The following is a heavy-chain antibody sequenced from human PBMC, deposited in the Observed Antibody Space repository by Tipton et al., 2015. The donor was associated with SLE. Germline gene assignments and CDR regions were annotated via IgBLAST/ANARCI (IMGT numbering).Heavy chain of an antibody. CDR1: GYSFSTFW. Sequence: QSGPEVKQPGESLKISCKGSGYSFSTFWVAWVRQMPGKGLEWMGFIYPGDSVDSITTYSPSFQGQVTISADKSINTAYLQWSSLKASDTAIYYCARRAGYSSGDYYYMDVWGKGTTVTVSS. D-gene: IGHD6-19*01. V-gene: IGHV5-51*03. CDR2: IYPGDSVDSIT. CDR3: ARRAGYSSGDYYYMDV. J-gene: IGHJ6*03.